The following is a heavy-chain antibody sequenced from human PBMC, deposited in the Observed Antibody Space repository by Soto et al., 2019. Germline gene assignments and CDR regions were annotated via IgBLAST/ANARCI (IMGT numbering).Heavy chain of an antibody. V-gene: IGHV3-23*01. Sequence: GGSLRLSCAASGFTFSSYAMSWVRQAPGKGLEWVSAISGSGGSTYYADSVKGRFTISRDNSKNTLYLQMNSLRAEDTAVYYCAGRVYGSGSYYKSGAFDIWGQGTMVTVSS. D-gene: IGHD3-10*01. CDR3: AGRVYGSGSYYKSGAFDI. CDR1: GFTFSSYA. J-gene: IGHJ3*02. CDR2: ISGSGGST.